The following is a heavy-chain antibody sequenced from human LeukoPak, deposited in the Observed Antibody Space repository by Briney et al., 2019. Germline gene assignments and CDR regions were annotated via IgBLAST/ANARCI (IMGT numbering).Heavy chain of an antibody. CDR1: AYSISSGSY. CDR3: ARLTAESALGYYFDY. CDR2: IYRSGST. J-gene: IGHJ4*02. V-gene: IGHV4-38-2*02. Sequence: SETLSLTCTVSAYSISSGSYWGWVRQSPGKGLEWIGNIYRSGSTDYNPSLKSRVTIALDTPRNAFSLSLMSVTAADTAVYYCARLTAESALGYYFDYWGQGALVTVSS. D-gene: IGHD7-27*01.